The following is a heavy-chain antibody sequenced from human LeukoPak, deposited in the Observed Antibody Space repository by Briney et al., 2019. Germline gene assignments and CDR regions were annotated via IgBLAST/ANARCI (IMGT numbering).Heavy chain of an antibody. D-gene: IGHD5-12*01. CDR1: GFTFSSYW. V-gene: IGHV3-74*01. Sequence: GGPLTLSCAASGFTFSSYWVQWLRQAPGKGLVWVSRIDGDESSTNYADSVKGRFTISRDNAKNTLYLQMNSLRAEDTAVYYCARGYSGYFYYWGQGTLVTVSS. CDR3: ARGYSGYFYY. CDR2: IDGDESST. J-gene: IGHJ4*02.